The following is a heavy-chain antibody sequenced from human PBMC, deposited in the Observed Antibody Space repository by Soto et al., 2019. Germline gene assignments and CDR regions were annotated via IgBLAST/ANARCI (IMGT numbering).Heavy chain of an antibody. D-gene: IGHD3-10*01. V-gene: IGHV4-31*03. CDR1: GGSISSGGYY. J-gene: IGHJ4*02. CDR3: ASLLCFGELFSDY. CDR2: IYYSGST. Sequence: SETLSLTCTVSGGSISSGGYYWSWIRQHPGKGLEWIGYIYYSGSTYYNPSLKSRVTISVDTSKNQFSLKLSSVTAADTAVYYGASLLCFGELFSDYWGQGTLVTVSS.